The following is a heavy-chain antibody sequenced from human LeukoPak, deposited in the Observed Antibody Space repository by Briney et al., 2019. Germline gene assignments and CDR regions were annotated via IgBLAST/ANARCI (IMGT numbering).Heavy chain of an antibody. D-gene: IGHD2-2*02. CDR1: GYTFTGYY. J-gene: IGHJ6*02. Sequence: ASVKVSCKASGYTFTGYYMHWVRQAPGQGLEWMGWINPNSGGTNYAQKFQGRVTMTRDTSISTAYMELSRLRFDDTAVYYCARDLDIVVVPAAIRLDYYYYGMDVWGQGTTVTVSS. V-gene: IGHV1-2*02. CDR2: INPNSGGT. CDR3: ARDLDIVVVPAAIRLDYYYYGMDV.